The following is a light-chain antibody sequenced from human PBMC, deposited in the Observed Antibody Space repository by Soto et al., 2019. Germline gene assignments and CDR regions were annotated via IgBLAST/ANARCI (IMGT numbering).Light chain of an antibody. J-gene: IGLJ1*01. V-gene: IGLV2-14*01. Sequence: QPVLTQPASVSGSPGQSITISCTGTSSDVGGYNYVSWYQHHPGKAPKLMIYEVSNRPSGVSNRFSGSKSGNTASLTISGLQAEDEADYYCSSYTSSSPLGIFGTGTKLTVL. CDR2: EVS. CDR3: SSYTSSSPLGI. CDR1: SSDVGGYNY.